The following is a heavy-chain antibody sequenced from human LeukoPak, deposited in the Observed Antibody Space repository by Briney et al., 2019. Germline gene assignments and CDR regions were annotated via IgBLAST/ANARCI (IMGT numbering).Heavy chain of an antibody. Sequence: GGSLRLSCAASGFTFSSYAMHWVRQAPGKGQEWVAVISYDGSNKYYADSVKGRFTISRDNSKNTLYLQMNSLRAEDTAVYYCARDHSGSPDYWGQGTLVTVSS. CDR1: GFTFSSYA. J-gene: IGHJ4*02. D-gene: IGHD1-26*01. V-gene: IGHV3-30-3*01. CDR2: ISYDGSNK. CDR3: ARDHSGSPDY.